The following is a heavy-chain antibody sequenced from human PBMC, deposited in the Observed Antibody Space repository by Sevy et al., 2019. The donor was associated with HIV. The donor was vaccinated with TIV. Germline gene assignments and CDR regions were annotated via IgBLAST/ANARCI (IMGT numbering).Heavy chain of an antibody. CDR2: IKSKTDGGTT. J-gene: IGHJ5*02. Sequence: GGSLRLSCAASGFTFSNAWMNWVRQAPGKGLEWVGRIKSKTDGGTTDYGVSVKDRFIISRDDSENTLYLQMNSLRIEDTAMYYCTTDPRRYYYDSGGSRYFDPWGQGTLVTVSS. CDR1: GFTFSNAW. CDR3: TTDPRRYYYDSGGSRYFDP. V-gene: IGHV3-15*07. D-gene: IGHD3-22*01.